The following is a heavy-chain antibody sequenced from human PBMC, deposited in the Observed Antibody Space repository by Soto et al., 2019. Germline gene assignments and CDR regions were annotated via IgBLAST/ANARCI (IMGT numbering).Heavy chain of an antibody. Sequence: QVQLVESGGGVVQPGRSLRLSCVGSGFIFSNNGMHWVRQTPGKGLEWVAFMSNDGSDTFYADSVKGRFTISRDNSKNILFLQISKLRAEDTAMYYCTIVRLSDSALDHWGQGTLVTVS. V-gene: IGHV3-30*03. J-gene: IGHJ4*02. CDR2: MSNDGSDT. CDR1: GFIFSNNG. CDR3: TIVRLSDSALDH. D-gene: IGHD3-10*02.